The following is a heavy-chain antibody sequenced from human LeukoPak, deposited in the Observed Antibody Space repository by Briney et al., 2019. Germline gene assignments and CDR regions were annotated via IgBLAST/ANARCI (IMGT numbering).Heavy chain of an antibody. Sequence: PGGSLRLSCAASGFTFSSYRMNWVRQAPGKGLGWVSSISSSSSYIYYADSVKGRFTISRDNAKNSLYLQMNSLRAEDTAVYYCYPDPLAHDYYGMDVWGQGTTVTVSS. J-gene: IGHJ6*02. CDR3: YPDPLAHDYYGMDV. CDR1: GFTFSSYR. D-gene: IGHD3-3*02. V-gene: IGHV3-21*01. CDR2: ISSSSSYI.